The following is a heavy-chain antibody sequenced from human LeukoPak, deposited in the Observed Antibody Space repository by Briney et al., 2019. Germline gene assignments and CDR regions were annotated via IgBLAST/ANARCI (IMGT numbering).Heavy chain of an antibody. CDR1: GFSFRSYA. J-gene: IGHJ6*02. CDR2: ISGSGGST. CDR3: TRYCSSTSCYTWGGDYYYGMDV. V-gene: IGHV3-23*01. Sequence: GGSLRLSCAASGFSFRSYAMSWVRQAPGKGLEWVSTISGSGGSTYSADSVKGRFTISRDNSKNTLYLQMNSLRAEDTAVYYCTRYCSSTSCYTWGGDYYYGMDVWGQGTTVTVSS. D-gene: IGHD2-2*02.